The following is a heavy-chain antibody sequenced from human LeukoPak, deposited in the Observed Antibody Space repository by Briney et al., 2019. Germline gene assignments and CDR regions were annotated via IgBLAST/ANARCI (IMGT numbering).Heavy chain of an antibody. CDR1: GFTLRNYG. CDR2: ISSAGATT. V-gene: IGHV3-23*01. Sequence: GGSLRLSCGASGFTLRNYGMTWVRQAPGKGLEWVSIISSAGATTYYAESVKGRFTISRDNSKNTVYLQMYSLRAVDTAVYYCAKGNFYHHDPAGYLEEHALDMWGQGTMVTVSS. D-gene: IGHD3-9*01. J-gene: IGHJ3*02. CDR3: AKGNFYHHDPAGYLEEHALDM.